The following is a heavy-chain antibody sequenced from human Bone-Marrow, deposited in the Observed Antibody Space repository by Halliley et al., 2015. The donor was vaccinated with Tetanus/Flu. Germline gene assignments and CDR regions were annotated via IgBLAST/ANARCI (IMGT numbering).Heavy chain of an antibody. CDR2: ISHEGSNK. V-gene: IGHV3-30-3*01. Sequence: SLRLSCAASGYTFSRYAMHWVRQTPGKGLEWVAVISHEGSNKYYADSVRDRFTVSKDNSKSTLDLQMNSLRLEDTAVYYCARDHVMRDGDINGPSDYWGQGTLVTVSS. D-gene: IGHD2-8*01. CDR1: GYTFSRYA. J-gene: IGHJ4*02. CDR3: ARDHVMRDGDINGPSDY.